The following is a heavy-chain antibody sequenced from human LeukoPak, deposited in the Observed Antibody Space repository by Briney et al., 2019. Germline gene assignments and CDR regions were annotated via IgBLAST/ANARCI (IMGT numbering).Heavy chain of an antibody. V-gene: IGHV3-48*01. CDR3: ARDLIVGATINYYFDY. Sequence: GGSLRLSCAASGFTSSYYSMNWVRQAPGKGLGWVSYFSDSSSTIYYAASVKGRFTISRDNAKNSLYLRMNSLRAEDTAVYYCARDLIVGATINYYFDYWGQGTLVTVSS. J-gene: IGHJ4*02. D-gene: IGHD1-26*01. CDR1: GFTSSYYS. CDR2: FSDSSSTI.